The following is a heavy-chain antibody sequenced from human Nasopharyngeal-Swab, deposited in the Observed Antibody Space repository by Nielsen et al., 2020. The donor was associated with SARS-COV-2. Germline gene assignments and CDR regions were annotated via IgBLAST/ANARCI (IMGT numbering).Heavy chain of an antibody. J-gene: IGHJ4*02. V-gene: IGHV3-30*03. Sequence: SLKISCAASGFTFSTYVMHCVLQAPGKGLECVEVISYDGSNKYYADSVKGRFTISRDNSKNTLYLKMNSLRAEDTAVYYCARDLSWVVIDMNFDYWGQGTLVTVSS. CDR1: GFTFSTYV. D-gene: IGHD2-21*01. CDR3: ARDLSWVVIDMNFDY. CDR2: ISYDGSNK.